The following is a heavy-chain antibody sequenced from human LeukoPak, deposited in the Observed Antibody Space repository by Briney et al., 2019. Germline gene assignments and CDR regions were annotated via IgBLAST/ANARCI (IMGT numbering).Heavy chain of an antibody. CDR1: GFTFDDYG. CDR2: ITWNGGRT. CDR3: ARGGDYYGSGSFYTPLGY. Sequence: GGSLRLSCAASGFTFDDYGMSWVRQAPGKGLEWVSGITWNGGRTGYADSVKGRFTISRDNAKNSLHLQMNSLRVEDTAFYYCARGGDYYGSGSFYTPLGYWGQGTLVTVSS. J-gene: IGHJ4*02. V-gene: IGHV3-20*04. D-gene: IGHD3-10*01.